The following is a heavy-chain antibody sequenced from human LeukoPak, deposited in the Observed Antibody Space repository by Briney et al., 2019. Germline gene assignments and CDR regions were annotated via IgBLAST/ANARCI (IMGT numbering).Heavy chain of an antibody. CDR1: GGTFISYT. CDR2: IIPILGIA. J-gene: IGHJ1*01. Sequence: GASVKVSCKASGGTFISYTISWVRQAPGQGREWMGRIIPILGIANYAQKFQGRVTITADTSTSTAYMELSSLTSEDTAVYYCARHSSRGNYDFWRGYPEYFQHWGQGTLVTVSS. V-gene: IGHV1-69*02. CDR3: ARHSSRGNYDFWRGYPEYFQH. D-gene: IGHD3-3*01.